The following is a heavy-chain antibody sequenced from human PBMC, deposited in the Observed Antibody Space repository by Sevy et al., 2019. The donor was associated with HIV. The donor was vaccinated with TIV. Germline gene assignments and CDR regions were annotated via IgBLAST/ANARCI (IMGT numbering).Heavy chain of an antibody. J-gene: IGHJ4*02. CDR1: GDSLSSNDYY. Sequence: SETQSLTCTVSGDSLSSNDYYWAWIRQPPGKGLDWIGSIYHSGSTYYNPSLKSRVTISVDTSKNQFSLKLRSVTAADTAVYYCAREGPRKAQFDYWGQGTLVTVSS. CDR3: AREGPRKAQFDY. V-gene: IGHV4-39*02. CDR2: IYHSGST.